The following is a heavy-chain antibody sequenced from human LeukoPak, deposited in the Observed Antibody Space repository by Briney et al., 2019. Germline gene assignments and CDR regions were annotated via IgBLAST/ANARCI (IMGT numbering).Heavy chain of an antibody. D-gene: IGHD1-26*01. CDR3: GGSYWGADYWYFDL. CDR1: GGSISSYY. CDR2: IYYSGST. J-gene: IGHJ2*01. V-gene: IGHV4-39*01. Sequence: SETLSLTCTVSGGSISSYYWGWIRQPPGKGLEWIGSIYYSGSTYYNPSLKSRVTISVDTSKNQFSLKLSSVTAADTAVYYCGGSYWGADYWYFDLWGRGTLVTVSS.